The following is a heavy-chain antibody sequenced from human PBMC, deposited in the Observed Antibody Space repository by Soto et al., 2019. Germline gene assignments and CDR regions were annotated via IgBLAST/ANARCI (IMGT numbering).Heavy chain of an antibody. CDR2: IYYSGST. J-gene: IGHJ6*02. CDR3: ARHAGGDCSSTSCLVGDYYYYYGMDV. V-gene: IGHV4-59*08. CDR1: GGSISSYY. Sequence: SETLSLTCTVSGGSISSYYWSWIRQPPGKGLEWIGYIYYSGSTNYNPSLKSRVTISVDTSKNQFSLKLSSVTAADTAVYYCARHAGGDCSSTSCLVGDYYYYYGMDVWGQGTTVTVSS. D-gene: IGHD2-2*01.